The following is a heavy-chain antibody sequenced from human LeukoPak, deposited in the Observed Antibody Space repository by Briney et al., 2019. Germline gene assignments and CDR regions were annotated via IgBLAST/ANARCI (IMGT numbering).Heavy chain of an antibody. J-gene: IGHJ4*02. CDR2: IWYDGSNK. CDR1: GFTFSSYG. CDR3: AKESSSGSYLDY. D-gene: IGHD1-26*01. Sequence: GGSQRLSCAASGFTFSSYGMHWVRQAPGKGLEWVAVIWYDGSNKYYADSVKGRFTISRDNSKNTLYLQMNSLRAEDTAVYYCAKESSSGSYLDYWGQGTLVTVSS. V-gene: IGHV3-33*06.